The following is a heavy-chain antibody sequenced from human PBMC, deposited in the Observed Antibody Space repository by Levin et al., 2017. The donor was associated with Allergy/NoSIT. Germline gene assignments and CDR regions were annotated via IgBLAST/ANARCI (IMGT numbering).Heavy chain of an antibody. CDR1: GFTFSSYW. Sequence: GESLKISCAASGFTFSSYWMSWVRQAPGKGLEWVANMREDGSEKYYVDSVKGRFTISRDNAKNSLYLQMNSLRVEDTAVYYCARDARSHPYWYFDRWGRGTLVTVSS. CDR3: ARDARSHPYWYFDR. D-gene: IGHD1-26*01. CDR2: MREDGSEK. V-gene: IGHV3-7*01. J-gene: IGHJ2*01.